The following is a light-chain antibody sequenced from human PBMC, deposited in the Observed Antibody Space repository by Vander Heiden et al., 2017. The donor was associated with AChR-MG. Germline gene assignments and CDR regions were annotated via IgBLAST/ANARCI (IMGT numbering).Light chain of an antibody. CDR2: AVS. CDR1: SSYVGSYNL. J-gene: IGLJ1*01. V-gene: IGLV2-23*02. CDR3: CSYAGSSTPYV. Sequence: SALPQPASVSGSPGQSITISCTATSSYVGSYNLVSWYQQHPGKAPKLMIYAVSKRPSGVSNRFSGSKSGNTAALTISGLQAEDEADYYCCSYAGSSTPYVFGTGTKVTVL.